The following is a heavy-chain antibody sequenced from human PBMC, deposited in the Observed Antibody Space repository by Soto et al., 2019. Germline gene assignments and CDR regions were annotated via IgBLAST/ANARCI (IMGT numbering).Heavy chain of an antibody. V-gene: IGHV3-23*01. CDR3: AISIFGVANVRH. CDR2: ISGSGGAT. CDR1: GFSFSSYG. Sequence: DVQLWESGGGLVQPGGSLRLSCAASGFSFSSYGMSWVRQAPGKGLEWVSAISGSGGATYYADSVKGRFTISRDNSKNTLDVQMTSMRDEDTAVYYCAISIFGVANVRHWGQGTLVTVSS. D-gene: IGHD3-3*01. J-gene: IGHJ4*02.